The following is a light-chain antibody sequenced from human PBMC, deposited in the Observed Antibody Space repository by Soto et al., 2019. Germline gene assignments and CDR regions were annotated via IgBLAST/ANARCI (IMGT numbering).Light chain of an antibody. Sequence: EIVMTQSPATLSVSPGERVTISCRASQSVSDNLAWYQQRPGQAPRLLIYGASTRATTTPARFSGSGSGTEFTLTISSLQPEDFAVYFCQQSNNWPYTFGQGTKLDIK. CDR2: GAS. CDR3: QQSNNWPYT. CDR1: QSVSDN. V-gene: IGKV3-15*01. J-gene: IGKJ2*01.